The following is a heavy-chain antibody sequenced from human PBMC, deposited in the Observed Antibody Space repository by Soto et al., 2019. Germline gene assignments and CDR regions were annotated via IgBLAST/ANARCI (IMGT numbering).Heavy chain of an antibody. V-gene: IGHV4-4*07. D-gene: IGHD3-9*01. J-gene: IGHJ6*02. Sequence: SETLSLTCTVSGGSISSYYWSWIRQPAGKGLEWIGRIYTSGSTNYNPSLKSRVTMSVDTSKNQFSLKLSSVTAADTAVYYCARSQPYYDILTGYYSAYYYYGMDVWGQVTKVTVSS. CDR2: IYTSGST. CDR3: ARSQPYYDILTGYYSAYYYYGMDV. CDR1: GGSISSYY.